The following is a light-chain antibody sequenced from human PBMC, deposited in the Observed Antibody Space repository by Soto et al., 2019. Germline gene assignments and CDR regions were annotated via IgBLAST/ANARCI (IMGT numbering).Light chain of an antibody. J-gene: IGLJ2*01. Sequence: QSVLTQPASVSGSPGQSITISCTGTSSDVGGYNYVSWYQQHPGKAPKFMIYEVSNRPSGVSNRFSGSKSGNTASLTISGLQAEDEADYYCSSYTSSRTYVVFGGGTKSPS. V-gene: IGLV2-14*01. CDR2: EVS. CDR3: SSYTSSRTYVV. CDR1: SSDVGGYNY.